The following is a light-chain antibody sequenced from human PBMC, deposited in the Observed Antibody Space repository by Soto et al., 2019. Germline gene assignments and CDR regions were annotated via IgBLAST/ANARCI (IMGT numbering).Light chain of an antibody. J-gene: IGKJ5*01. Sequence: EIVLAQSPATLSLSPGERATFSCRASQSVRSSLAWYQQKPGQAPRLLIYDASNRATGIPARFSGSGSGTDFTLTISSLEPEDFAIYFCQQRSDWPRITFGQGIRLGIK. CDR3: QQRSDWPRIT. V-gene: IGKV3-11*01. CDR2: DAS. CDR1: QSVRSS.